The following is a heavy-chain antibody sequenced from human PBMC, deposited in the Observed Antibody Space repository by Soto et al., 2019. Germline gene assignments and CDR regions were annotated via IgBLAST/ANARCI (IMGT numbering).Heavy chain of an antibody. CDR2: IWYDGSNK. Sequence: QVQLVESGGGVVQPGRSLRLSCAASGFTFSSYGMHWVRQAPGKGLEWVAVIWYDGSNKYYADSVKGRFTISRDNSKNTLYLQMNSLRAEDTAVEYCARDGSFGELSANWFDPWGQGTLVTFSS. CDR3: ARDGSFGELSANWFDP. J-gene: IGHJ5*02. V-gene: IGHV3-33*01. D-gene: IGHD3-16*02. CDR1: GFTFSSYG.